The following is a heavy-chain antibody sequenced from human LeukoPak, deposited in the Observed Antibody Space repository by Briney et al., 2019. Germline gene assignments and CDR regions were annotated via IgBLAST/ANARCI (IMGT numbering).Heavy chain of an antibody. CDR1: GFTFSTYA. J-gene: IGHJ4*02. D-gene: IGHD1-26*01. Sequence: GGSLRLSCAASGFTFSTYAMHWVRQAPGKGLEYISSISSDGGSTYYADSVKGRFIISRDNSKNTLYPQMGRLRAEDMAVYYCARSNNIVGATYFDYWGQGTLVTVSS. CDR3: ARSNNIVGATYFDY. V-gene: IGHV3-64*02. CDR2: ISSDGGST.